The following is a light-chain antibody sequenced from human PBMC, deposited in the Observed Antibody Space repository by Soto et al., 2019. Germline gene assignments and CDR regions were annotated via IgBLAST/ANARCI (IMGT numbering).Light chain of an antibody. Sequence: DIQMTQSPSSVSASVGDRVTITCRASQGISSWLAWYQQKPGKAPKLLIYGASSLQSGVPSRFNGSGSGTDFTLTITSLQAEDSATDYCQQANTVPPWTFGQGTKVEIK. CDR2: GAS. V-gene: IGKV1-12*01. CDR1: QGISSW. J-gene: IGKJ1*01. CDR3: QQANTVPPWT.